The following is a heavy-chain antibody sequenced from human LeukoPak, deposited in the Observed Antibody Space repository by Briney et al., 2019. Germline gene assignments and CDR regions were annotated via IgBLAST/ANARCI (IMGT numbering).Heavy chain of an antibody. J-gene: IGHJ5*02. V-gene: IGHV1-24*01. D-gene: IGHD3-3*01. CDR3: ATFRWIAYSNWFDP. CDR1: GYMLSELS. CDR2: FDPEEGKT. Sequence: ASVKVSCKVSGYMLSELSMRWVRQAPGEGLEWMGGFDPEEGKTIYAQKFRGRVIMTEDPSTDTAYMELSSLTSEDTAMYYCATFRWIAYSNWFDPWGQGTLVTVSP.